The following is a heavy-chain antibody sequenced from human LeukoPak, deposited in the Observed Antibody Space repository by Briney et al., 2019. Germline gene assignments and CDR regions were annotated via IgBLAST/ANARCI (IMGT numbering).Heavy chain of an antibody. CDR3: ARDARMGTGYFDY. Sequence: PGGSLRLSCAASGFTFSSYGMHRVRQAPGKGLEWVAVISYDGSNKYYADSVKGRFTISRDNSKNTLYLQMNSLRAEDTAVYYCARDARMGTGYFDYWGQGTLVTVSS. J-gene: IGHJ4*02. V-gene: IGHV3-30*19. D-gene: IGHD1-1*01. CDR2: ISYDGSNK. CDR1: GFTFSSYG.